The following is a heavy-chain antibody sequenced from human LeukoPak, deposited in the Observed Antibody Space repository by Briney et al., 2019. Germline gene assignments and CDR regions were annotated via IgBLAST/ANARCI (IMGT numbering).Heavy chain of an antibody. Sequence: SETLSLTCTVSGGSISSYYWSRIRQPAGKGLEWIGRIYTSGSTNYNPSLRSRVTMSVDTSKNQFSLKLSSVTAADTAVYYCARDRHFAPIFDYWGQGTLVTVSS. CDR2: IYTSGST. CDR1: GGSISSYY. CDR3: ARDRHFAPIFDY. J-gene: IGHJ4*02. V-gene: IGHV4-4*07. D-gene: IGHD3-3*02.